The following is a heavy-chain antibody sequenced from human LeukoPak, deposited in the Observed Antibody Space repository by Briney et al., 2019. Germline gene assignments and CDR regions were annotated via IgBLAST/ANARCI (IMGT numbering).Heavy chain of an antibody. CDR1: GGSISSSSYY. CDR3: ARQVRNRLLWFGELLSFDY. Sequence: PSETLSLTCTVSGGSISSSSYYWGWIRQPPGKGLEWIGSIYYSGSTYYNPSLKSRVTISVDTFKNQFSLKLSSVTAADTAVYYCARQVRNRLLWFGELLSFDYWGQGTLVTVSS. J-gene: IGHJ4*02. CDR2: IYYSGST. D-gene: IGHD3-10*01. V-gene: IGHV4-39*01.